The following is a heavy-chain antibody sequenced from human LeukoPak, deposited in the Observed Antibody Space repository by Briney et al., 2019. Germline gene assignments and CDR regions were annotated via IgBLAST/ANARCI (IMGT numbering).Heavy chain of an antibody. J-gene: IGHJ6*03. CDR2: INHSGST. Sequence: SETLSLTCAVYGGSFSGYYWSWIRQPPGKGLEWIGEINHSGSTNYNPSLQSRVTISVDKSKNQFSLKLSSVTAADTAVYYCARVRRDYYYYYYMDVWGKGTTVTVSS. CDR3: ARVRRDYYYYYYMDV. CDR1: GGSFSGYY. V-gene: IGHV4-34*01.